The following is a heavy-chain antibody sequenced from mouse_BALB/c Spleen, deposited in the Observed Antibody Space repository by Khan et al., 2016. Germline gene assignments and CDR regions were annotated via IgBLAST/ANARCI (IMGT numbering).Heavy chain of an antibody. D-gene: IGHD1-1*01. V-gene: IGHV4-1*02. CDR1: GFDFSRYW. J-gene: IGHJ3*01. CDR2: INPDSGTI. Sequence: EVQLLESGGGLVQPGGSPKVSCAASGFDFSRYWMSWVRQAPGKGLEWIGEINPDSGTINYTPSLKVKFIISRDNAKNTLYLQMSKVRSEDTALYYCARAGYYGYLVNWGQGTLVTVSA. CDR3: ARAGYYGYLVN.